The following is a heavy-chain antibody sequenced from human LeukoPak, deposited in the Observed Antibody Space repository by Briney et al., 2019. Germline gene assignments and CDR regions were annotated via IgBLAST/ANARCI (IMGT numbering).Heavy chain of an antibody. CDR2: IYYSGST. V-gene: IGHV4-39*01. J-gene: IGHJ5*02. D-gene: IGHD2-15*01. Sequence: PSETLSLTCTVSGGSISSSSYYWGWIRQPPGKGLEWIGSIYYSGSTYYNPSLKSRVTISVDTSKNQFSLKLSSVTAADTAVYYCAGHMTGSLNWFDHWGQGTLVTVSS. CDR1: GGSISSSSYY. CDR3: AGHMTGSLNWFDH.